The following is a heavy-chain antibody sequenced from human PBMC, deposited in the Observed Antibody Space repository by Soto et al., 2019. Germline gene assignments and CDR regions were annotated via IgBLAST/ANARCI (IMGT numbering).Heavy chain of an antibody. J-gene: IGHJ4*02. V-gene: IGHV1-69*06. Sequence: QVQLVQSGGEVKKPGSSVKVSCKASGGTFTNYTISWVRQAPGQGLEWMGGIIPMFGTANHAQTHQGRVTINANKSTTTAHVELSSLRSEDTAVYYCAIGIGLRYSDWPVEYWGQGTLVTVSS. CDR1: GGTFTNYT. CDR3: AIGIGLRYSDWPVEY. CDR2: IIPMFGTA. D-gene: IGHD3-9*01.